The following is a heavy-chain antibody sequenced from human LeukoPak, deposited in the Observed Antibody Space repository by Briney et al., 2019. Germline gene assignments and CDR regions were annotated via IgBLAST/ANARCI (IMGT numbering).Heavy chain of an antibody. CDR1: GGSISSSNW. CDR2: IYHSGST. D-gene: IGHD6-13*01. V-gene: IGHV4-4*02. J-gene: IGHJ6*02. Sequence: SETLSLTCAVSGGSISSSNWWSWVRQPPGKGLEWIGEIYHSGSTNYNPSLKSRVTISVDKSKNQFSLKLSSVTAADTAVYYCARGSSRPYYYGMDVWGQGTTVTVSS. CDR3: ARGSSRPYYYGMDV.